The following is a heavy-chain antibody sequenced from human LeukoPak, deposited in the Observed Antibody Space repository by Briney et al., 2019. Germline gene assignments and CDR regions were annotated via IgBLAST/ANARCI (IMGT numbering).Heavy chain of an antibody. V-gene: IGHV3-30*04. D-gene: IGHD1-14*01. CDR1: GFTFSSYA. J-gene: IGHJ6*03. Sequence: GGSLRPSCAASGFTFSSYAMHWVRQAPGKGLEWVAVISYDGSNKYYADSVKGRFSISRDNSKNTLYLHMNTLRADDTAVYYCARAARTLTTNYFYYMDVWGKGTTVIVSS. CDR3: ARAARTLTTNYFYYMDV. CDR2: ISYDGSNK.